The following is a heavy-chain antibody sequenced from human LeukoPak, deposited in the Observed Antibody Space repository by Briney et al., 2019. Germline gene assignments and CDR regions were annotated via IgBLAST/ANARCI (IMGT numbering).Heavy chain of an antibody. CDR3: ARGGPLSNYLDH. V-gene: IGHV1-24*01. CDR2: FDPEDGET. Sequence: ASVKVSCKVSGYTLTELSMHWVRQAPGKGLEWMGGFDPEDGETIYAQKFQGRVTMTEDTSTDTAYMELSSLRSEDTAVYYCARGGPLSNYLDHWGQGSLVTVSS. J-gene: IGHJ4*02. CDR1: GYTLTELS. D-gene: IGHD3-9*01.